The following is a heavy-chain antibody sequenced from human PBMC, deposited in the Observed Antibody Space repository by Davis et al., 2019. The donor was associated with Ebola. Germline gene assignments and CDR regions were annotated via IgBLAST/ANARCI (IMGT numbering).Heavy chain of an antibody. V-gene: IGHV4-34*01. Sequence: PSETLSLTCAVYGRSFSGYYWSWIRQPPGKGLEWIGEITHSGSTNYNPSLKSRVTISVDTSKNQFSLKLSSVTAADTAVYYCARGRPYYYDSSGYGPIFRLYYYYYMDVWGKGTTVTVSS. CDR2: ITHSGST. CDR1: GRSFSGYY. D-gene: IGHD3-22*01. CDR3: ARGRPYYYDSSGYGPIFRLYYYYYMDV. J-gene: IGHJ6*03.